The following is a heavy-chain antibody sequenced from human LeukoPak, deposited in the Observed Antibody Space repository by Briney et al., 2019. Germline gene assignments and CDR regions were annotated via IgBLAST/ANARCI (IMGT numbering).Heavy chain of an antibody. J-gene: IGHJ4*02. D-gene: IGHD6-13*01. CDR3: VRASSSWYYFDY. Sequence: GGSLRLSCAASGFTFSSYDMHWVRQATGKGLEWVSGIGTAGDTYYSGSVKGRFTISRESAKNSLYLQMDSLRAGDTAVYYCVRASSSWYYFDYWGQGTLVTVSS. CDR2: IGTAGDT. CDR1: GFTFSSYD. V-gene: IGHV3-13*01.